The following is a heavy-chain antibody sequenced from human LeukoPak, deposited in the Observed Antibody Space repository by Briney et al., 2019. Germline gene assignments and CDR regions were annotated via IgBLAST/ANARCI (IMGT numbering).Heavy chain of an antibody. CDR3: TTGSTVTTDY. V-gene: IGHV3-23*01. CDR2: ISGSGGST. D-gene: IGHD4-17*01. Sequence: GGSLRLSCAASGFTFSSYGMSWVRQAPGKGLEWVSAISGSGGSTYYADSVKGRFTISRDNSKNTLYLQMDSLKPEDTAVYYCTTGSTVTTDYWGQGTLVTVSS. J-gene: IGHJ4*02. CDR1: GFTFSSYG.